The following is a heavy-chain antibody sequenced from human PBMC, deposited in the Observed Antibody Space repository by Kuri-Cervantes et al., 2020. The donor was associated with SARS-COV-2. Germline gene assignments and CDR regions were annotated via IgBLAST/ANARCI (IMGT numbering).Heavy chain of an antibody. Sequence: GSLRLSCTVSGGSISSSSYYWGWIRQPPGKGLEWIGEIYHSGSTNYNPSLKSRVTISVDKSKNQFSLKLSSVTAADTAVYYCANRPWIQLQGGRERDNSNDYYYGMDVWGQGTTVTVSS. V-gene: IGHV4-39*07. CDR1: GGSISSSSYY. CDR2: IYHSGST. D-gene: IGHD5-18*01. CDR3: ANRPWIQLQGGRERDNSNDYYYGMDV. J-gene: IGHJ6*02.